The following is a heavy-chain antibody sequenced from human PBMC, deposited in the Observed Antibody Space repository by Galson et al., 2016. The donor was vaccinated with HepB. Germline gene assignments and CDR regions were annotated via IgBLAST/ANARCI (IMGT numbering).Heavy chain of an antibody. CDR3: VRGMSNRWYAYKRSYYYSMEL. V-gene: IGHV3-48*03. CDR2: ISYTNAV. J-gene: IGHJ6*02. Sequence: SLRLSCAASGFTFSRYEFNWVRQAPGKGLEWVSHISYTNAVSYAASVKGRFTIPRANDGDSIFLEMRGLRVENTAAYYCVRGMSNRWYAYKRSYYYSMELWGRGTSIIVSS. CDR1: GFTFSRYE. D-gene: IGHD6-13*01.